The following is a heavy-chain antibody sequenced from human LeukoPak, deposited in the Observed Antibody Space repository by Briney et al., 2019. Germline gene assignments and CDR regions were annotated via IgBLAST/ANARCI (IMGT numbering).Heavy chain of an antibody. CDR3: TTNFYGSGPFDY. CDR1: GFTFGDYA. D-gene: IGHD3-10*01. J-gene: IGHJ4*02. Sequence: GGSLRLSCTASGFTFGDYAMSWFRQAPGKGLEWVGFIRSKAYGGTTEYAASVKGRFTISRDDSKSIAYLQMNSLKTEDTAVYYCTTNFYGSGPFDYWGQGTLVTVSS. V-gene: IGHV3-49*03. CDR2: IRSKAYGGTT.